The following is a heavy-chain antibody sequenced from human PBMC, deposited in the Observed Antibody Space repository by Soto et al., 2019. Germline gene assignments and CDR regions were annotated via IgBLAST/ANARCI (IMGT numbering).Heavy chain of an antibody. V-gene: IGHV3-11*01. CDR2: ISGSGDTI. CDR3: ASDPYYYASEY. CDR1: GFNFSDSY. J-gene: IGHJ4*02. Sequence: GSLSLSGAASGFNFSDSYMTWIRQAPGKGLEWISYISGSGDTIYYADSVKGRFTVSRDKAKNSLYMQMNSLRAEDTAVYYCASDPYYYASEYWGQGTLVTVSS. D-gene: IGHD3-10*01.